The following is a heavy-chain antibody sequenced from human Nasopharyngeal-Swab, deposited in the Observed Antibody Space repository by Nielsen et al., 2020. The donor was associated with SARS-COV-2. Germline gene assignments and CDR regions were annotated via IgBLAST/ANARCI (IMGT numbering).Heavy chain of an antibody. CDR2: INSDGSST. J-gene: IGHJ6*03. CDR1: GFTFSSYW. Sequence: GGSLRLSCAASGFTFSSYWMHWVRQAPGKGLGWVSRINSDGSSTSYADSVKGRFTISRDNAKNTLYLQMKSLRAEDSAVYYCARGDYSNYVDYYYYYYMDVWGKGTTVTVSS. V-gene: IGHV3-74*01. D-gene: IGHD4-11*01. CDR3: ARGDYSNYVDYYYYYYMDV.